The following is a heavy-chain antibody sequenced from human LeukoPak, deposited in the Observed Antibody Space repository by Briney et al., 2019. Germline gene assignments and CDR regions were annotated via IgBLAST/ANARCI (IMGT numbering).Heavy chain of an antibody. V-gene: IGHV3-21*01. J-gene: IGHJ4*02. CDR1: GFTFSSYS. CDR3: ARSVVPAAIGGGEYYFDY. Sequence: GGSLGLSCAASGFTFSSYSMNWVRQAPGKGLEWVSSISSSSSYIYYADSVKGRFTISRDNAKNSLYLQMNSLRAEDTAVYYCARSVVPAAIGGGEYYFDYWGQGTLVTVSS. D-gene: IGHD2-2*02. CDR2: ISSSSSYI.